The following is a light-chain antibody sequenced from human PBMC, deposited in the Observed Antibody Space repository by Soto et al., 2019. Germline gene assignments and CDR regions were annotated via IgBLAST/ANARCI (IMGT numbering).Light chain of an antibody. CDR3: QSYDKNLGGKVV. CDR2: GNS. CDR1: SSNLGDGYD. V-gene: IGLV1-40*03. J-gene: IGLJ2*01. Sequence: QAVVTQPPSVSGALGQRVAISCTGTSSNLGDGYDVHWYQQTAGTAPKLLIFGNSNRPSGVPDRFSGSKSGASASLDITGLQADDEADYYCQSYDKNLGGKVVFGGGTKLTVL.